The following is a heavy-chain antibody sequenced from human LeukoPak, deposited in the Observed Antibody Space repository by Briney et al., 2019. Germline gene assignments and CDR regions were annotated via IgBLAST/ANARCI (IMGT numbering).Heavy chain of an antibody. CDR2: IYSGGST. J-gene: IGHJ1*01. D-gene: IGHD4-23*01. CDR1: GFTVSSNY. V-gene: IGHV3-53*01. CDR3: ARAGDYGGYFQH. Sequence: PGGSLRLSCAPSGFTVSSNYMSWVRPAPGKGLGWVSVIYSGGSTYYADSVKGRFTISRDNSKNTLYLQMNSLRAEDTAVYYCARAGDYGGYFQHWGQGTLVTVSS.